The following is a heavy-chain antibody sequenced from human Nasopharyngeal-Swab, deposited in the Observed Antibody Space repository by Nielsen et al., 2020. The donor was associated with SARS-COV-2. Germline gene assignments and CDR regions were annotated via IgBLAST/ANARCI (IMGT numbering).Heavy chain of an antibody. J-gene: IGHJ4*02. CDR3: ATFRYGGTSPFDY. Sequence: KVSCKGSGYSFTSYWISWVRQMPGKGLEWMGRIDPSDSYTNYSPSFQGHVTISADKSISTAYLQWSSLKASDTAMYYCATFRYGGTSPFDYWGQGTLVTVSS. V-gene: IGHV5-10-1*01. D-gene: IGHD4-23*01. CDR2: IDPSDSYT. CDR1: GYSFTSYW.